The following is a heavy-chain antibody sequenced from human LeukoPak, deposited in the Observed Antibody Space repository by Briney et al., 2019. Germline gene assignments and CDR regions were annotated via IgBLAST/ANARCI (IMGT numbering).Heavy chain of an antibody. D-gene: IGHD1-1*01. V-gene: IGHV1-2*02. CDR1: GYTFSGYY. Sequence: ASVRVSCKASGYTFSGYYIHWVRQARGHGLEWMGWINPNNGGTNYAQNFQGRVTMTRDTSISTAHMDLNTLRSDDTAVYYCARPGTSLASGWFGTWGQGTLVTVSS. J-gene: IGHJ5*02. CDR3: ARPGTSLASGWFGT. CDR2: INPNNGGT.